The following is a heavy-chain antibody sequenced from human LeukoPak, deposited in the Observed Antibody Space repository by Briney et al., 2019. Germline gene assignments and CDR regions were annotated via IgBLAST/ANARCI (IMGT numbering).Heavy chain of an antibody. CDR3: ARGPIFGVVYNWFDP. Sequence: ASVKVSCKASGGTFSSYAISWVRQAPGQGLEWMGGIIPIFGTANYAQKFQGRVTITADESTSTAYMELSSLRSEDTAVYYCARGPIFGVVYNWFDPWGQGTLVTVSS. J-gene: IGHJ5*02. CDR1: GGTFSSYA. CDR2: IIPIFGTA. D-gene: IGHD3-3*01. V-gene: IGHV1-69*13.